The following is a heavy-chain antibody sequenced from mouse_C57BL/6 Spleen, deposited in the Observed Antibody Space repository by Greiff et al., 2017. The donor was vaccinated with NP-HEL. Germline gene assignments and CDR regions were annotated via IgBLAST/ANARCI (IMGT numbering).Heavy chain of an antibody. CDR1: GYTFTSYD. D-gene: IGHD2-2*01. Sequence: LVESGPELVKPGASVKLSCKASGYTFTSYDINWVKQRPGQGLEWIGWIYPRDGSTKYNEKFKGKATLTVDTSSSTAYMELHSLTSEDSAVYFCAGYDGGFAYWGQGTLVTVSA. V-gene: IGHV1-85*01. CDR2: IYPRDGST. J-gene: IGHJ3*01. CDR3: AGYDGGFAY.